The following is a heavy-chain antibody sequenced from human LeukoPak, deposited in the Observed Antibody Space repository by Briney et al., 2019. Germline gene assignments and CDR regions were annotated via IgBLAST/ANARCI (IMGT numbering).Heavy chain of an antibody. CDR2: IKKTGSET. V-gene: IGHV3-7*01. Sequence: GGSLRLSCAASGFTFNNAWMNWVRQPPGKGLEWVAYIKKTGSETYYVDSVKGRFTITRDNTRNSLFLQMYSLRAEDTAVYFCAREDGYCSGGNCYSYFDSWGQGTLVTVSS. CDR1: GFTFNNAW. J-gene: IGHJ4*02. CDR3: AREDGYCSGGNCYSYFDS. D-gene: IGHD2-15*01.